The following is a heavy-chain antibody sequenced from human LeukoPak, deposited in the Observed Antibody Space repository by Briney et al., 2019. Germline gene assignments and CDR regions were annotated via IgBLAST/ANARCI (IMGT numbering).Heavy chain of an antibody. CDR2: INHSGST. CDR3: AREGGIAAAARFDY. V-gene: IGHV4-34*01. D-gene: IGHD6-13*01. Sequence: SETLSLTCAVYGGSVSGYYWSWIRQPPGKGLEWIGEINHSGSTNYNPSLKSRVTISVDTSKNQFSLKLSSVTAADTAVYYCAREGGIAAAARFDYWGQGTLVTVSS. J-gene: IGHJ4*02. CDR1: GGSVSGYY.